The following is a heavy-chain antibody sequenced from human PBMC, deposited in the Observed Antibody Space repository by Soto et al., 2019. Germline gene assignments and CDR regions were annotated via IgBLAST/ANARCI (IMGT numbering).Heavy chain of an antibody. J-gene: IGHJ4*02. CDR1: GFTFNNAW. D-gene: IGHD1-26*01. CDR2: IKSKTDGETT. Sequence: EVQLVESGVGLVKPGGSLRLSCAASGFTFNNAWMSWVRQAPGKGLEWVGRIKSKTDGETTEYAAPVKGRFTISRDDSYSTLYLQMNGLTTEDTAVYYCATDLRWEREILIDYWGQGTLVTVSS. V-gene: IGHV3-15*01. CDR3: ATDLRWEREILIDY.